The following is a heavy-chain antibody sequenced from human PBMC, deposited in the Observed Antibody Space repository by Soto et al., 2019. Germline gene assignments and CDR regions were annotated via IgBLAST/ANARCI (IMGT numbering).Heavy chain of an antibody. D-gene: IGHD1-1*01. CDR2: ISGYGSST. CDR3: ARGRWTQATADYYLDY. Sequence: ASVKVSCKASGYAFTNYGLSWVRQAPGQGLEWMGWISGYGSSTNYAQNLQGRVTMTTDTSTSTAYMELRSLISDDTAVYFCARGRWTQATADYYLDYWGQGTQVTVSS. J-gene: IGHJ4*02. V-gene: IGHV1-18*01. CDR1: GYAFTNYG.